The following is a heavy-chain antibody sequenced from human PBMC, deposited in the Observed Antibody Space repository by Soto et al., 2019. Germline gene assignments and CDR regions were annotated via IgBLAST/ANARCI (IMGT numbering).Heavy chain of an antibody. Sequence: PGGSLRLSCAASGFTFSSYGMHWVRQAPGKGLEWVAVISYDGSNKYYADSVKGRFTISRDNSKNTLYLQMNSLRAEDTAVYYCAKAFFVHGDYYDSSGYYRKDAFDIWGQGTMVTVSS. CDR2: ISYDGSNK. CDR1: GFTFSSYG. V-gene: IGHV3-30*18. J-gene: IGHJ3*02. D-gene: IGHD3-22*01. CDR3: AKAFFVHGDYYDSSGYYRKDAFDI.